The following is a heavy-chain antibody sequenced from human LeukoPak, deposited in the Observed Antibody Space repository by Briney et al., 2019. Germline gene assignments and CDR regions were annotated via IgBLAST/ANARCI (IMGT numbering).Heavy chain of an antibody. J-gene: IGHJ4*02. D-gene: IGHD6-19*01. CDR1: GFTFSRSA. CDR3: AKDAPLSVPVDH. V-gene: IGHV3-30*09. CDR2: ISYDGSNK. Sequence: PGGSLRLSCAASGFTFSRSAMHWVRQAPGRGLEWVAVISYDGSNKYYADSVKGRFAISRDNSKNTLHSQMNSLRAEDTAVYYCAKDAPLSVPVDHWGQGTLVTVSS.